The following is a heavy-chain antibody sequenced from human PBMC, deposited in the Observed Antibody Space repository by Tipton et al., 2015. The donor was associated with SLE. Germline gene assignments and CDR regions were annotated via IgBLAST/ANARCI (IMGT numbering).Heavy chain of an antibody. D-gene: IGHD6-19*01. CDR1: GDSISNYY. J-gene: IGHJ2*01. CDR2: FYPGGTT. V-gene: IGHV4-4*07. CDR3: ARGVRIAVVKGWYFDL. Sequence: TLSLTCTVSGDSISNYYWSWFRQSAGKGLEWMGRFYPGGTTSYNPSFKSRVTMSADTSKNQFSLKLNSVTAADTAVYYCARGVRIAVVKGWYFDLWGRGTLVTVSS.